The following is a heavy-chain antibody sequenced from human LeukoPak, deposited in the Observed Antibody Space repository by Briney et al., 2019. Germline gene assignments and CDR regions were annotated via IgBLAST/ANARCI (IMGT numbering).Heavy chain of an antibody. V-gene: IGHV1-2*02. CDR1: GYSFTSYW. J-gene: IGHJ4*02. Sequence: GESLKISCKGSGYSFTSYWIGWVRQAPGQGLEWMGWINPNSGGTNYAQKFQGRVTMTRDTSISTAYMELSRLRSDDTAVYYCASDSCGGDCYFFDYWGQGTLVTVSS. CDR2: INPNSGGT. CDR3: ASDSCGGDCYFFDY. D-gene: IGHD2-21*02.